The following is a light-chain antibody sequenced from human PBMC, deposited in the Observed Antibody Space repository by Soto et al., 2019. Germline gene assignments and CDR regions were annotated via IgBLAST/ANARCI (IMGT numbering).Light chain of an antibody. CDR3: CSHAGVDIPMV. CDR1: SKDVGNYKL. V-gene: IGLV2-23*01. J-gene: IGLJ3*02. Sequence: QSALTQPASVSGSPGQSITISCTGTSKDVGNYKLVSWYQQHPDKAPKLIIYEDTNRPSGISDRFSGSKSGNTASLTISGLQAEDEADYYCCSHAGVDIPMVFGGGTKLTVL. CDR2: EDT.